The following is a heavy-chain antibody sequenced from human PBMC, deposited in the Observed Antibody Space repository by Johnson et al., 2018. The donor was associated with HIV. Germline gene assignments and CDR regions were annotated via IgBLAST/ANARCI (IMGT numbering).Heavy chain of an antibody. Sequence: QMQLVESGGGVVQPGRSLRLSCAASGFTFSSYAMHWVRQAPAKGLEWVAVISYDGSDKYYADSVKGRFTISRDNSKNTLYLQMNSLRAEDTAVYYCAKDLFTEREDDAFDIWGQGTMVTVSS. J-gene: IGHJ3*02. CDR1: GFTFSSYA. CDR3: AKDLFTEREDDAFDI. CDR2: ISYDGSDK. V-gene: IGHV3-30*14. D-gene: IGHD1-26*01.